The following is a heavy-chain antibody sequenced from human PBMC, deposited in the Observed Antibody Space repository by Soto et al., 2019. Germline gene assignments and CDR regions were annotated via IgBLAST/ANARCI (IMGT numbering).Heavy chain of an antibody. Sequence: QVQLQESGPGLVKPSETLSLTCTVSGGSISSYYWSWIRQPPGKGLEWIGYIYYSGSTNYNPSLKSRVTISVDTSKNQFSLKLSSVTAADTAVYYCARDSSIYSYGYRGGLRLDYYYYMDVWGKGTTFTVSS. CDR1: GGSISSYY. D-gene: IGHD5-18*01. CDR3: ARDSSIYSYGYRGGLRLDYYYYMDV. CDR2: IYYSGST. V-gene: IGHV4-59*01. J-gene: IGHJ6*03.